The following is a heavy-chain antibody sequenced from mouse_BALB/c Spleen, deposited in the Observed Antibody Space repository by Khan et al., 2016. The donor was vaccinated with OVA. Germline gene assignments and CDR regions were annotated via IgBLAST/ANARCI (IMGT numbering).Heavy chain of an antibody. D-gene: IGHD2-1*01. CDR2: IYPGDGDT. V-gene: IGHV1-80*01. CDR3: ARSGFGKGAMDY. Sequence: QVQLKESGAELVRPGSSVKISCKASGHAFSSYWMNWVKQRPGQGLEWIGQIYPGDGDTDYNGKFKGKATLTADQSSSTAYIQLSSLTSEDSAVYFCARSGFGKGAMDYWGQGTSVTVSS. J-gene: IGHJ4*01. CDR1: GHAFSSYW.